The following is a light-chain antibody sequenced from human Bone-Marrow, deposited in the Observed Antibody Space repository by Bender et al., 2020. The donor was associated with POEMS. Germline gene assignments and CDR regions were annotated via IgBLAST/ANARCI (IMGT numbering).Light chain of an antibody. CDR3: QVWDSSSDVV. CDR2: DDT. Sequence: SYVLTQPPSVSVAPGQTAGITCGGNDIGSKGVHWYQQKPGQAPVLVVYDDTDRPSGIPERFSGSNSGNTATLTISRVEAGDEADYFCQVWDSSSDVVFGGGTKLTVL. J-gene: IGLJ2*01. V-gene: IGLV3-21*02. CDR1: DIGSKG.